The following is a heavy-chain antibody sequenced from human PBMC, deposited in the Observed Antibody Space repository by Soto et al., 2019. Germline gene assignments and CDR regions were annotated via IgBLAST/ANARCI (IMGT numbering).Heavy chain of an antibody. J-gene: IGHJ6*02. CDR2: ISGSGGST. CDR3: ARDDSSGYYFPMDV. CDR1: GFTFSSYA. Sequence: PGGSLRLSCAASGFTFSSYAMSWVRQAPGKGPEWVSAISGSGGSTYYADSVKGRFTISRDNAKNSLYLQMNSLRAEDTAVYYCARDDSSGYYFPMDVWGQGTTVTVSS. V-gene: IGHV3-23*01. D-gene: IGHD3-22*01.